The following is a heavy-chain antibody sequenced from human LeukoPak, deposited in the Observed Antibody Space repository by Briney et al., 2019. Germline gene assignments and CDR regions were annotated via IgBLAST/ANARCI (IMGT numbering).Heavy chain of an antibody. V-gene: IGHV1-3*04. CDR1: GYTFTGFT. D-gene: IGHD2-8*01. CDR3: ARVNGYSFDY. Sequence: ASVKVSCKASGYTFTGFTIHWVRQAPGQRLKWMGWINTGNGNTKYSQKFQGRVTITRDTTASTAYMELSSLRSEDTAIYYCARVNGYSFDYWGQGALVTVSS. J-gene: IGHJ4*02. CDR2: INTGNGNT.